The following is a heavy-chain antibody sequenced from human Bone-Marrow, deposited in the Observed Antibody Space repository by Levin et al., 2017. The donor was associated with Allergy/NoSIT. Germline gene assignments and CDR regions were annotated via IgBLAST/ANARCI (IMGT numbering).Heavy chain of an antibody. V-gene: IGHV3-30*18. J-gene: IGHJ4*02. Sequence: LSLTCAASGFTFSSYGMHWVRQAPGKGLEWVAVISYDGSNKYYADSVKGRFTISRDNSKNTLYLQMNSLRAEDTAVYYCAKDPREVRGVTSDYWGQGTLVTVSS. CDR3: AKDPREVRGVTSDY. CDR1: GFTFSSYG. D-gene: IGHD3-10*01. CDR2: ISYDGSNK.